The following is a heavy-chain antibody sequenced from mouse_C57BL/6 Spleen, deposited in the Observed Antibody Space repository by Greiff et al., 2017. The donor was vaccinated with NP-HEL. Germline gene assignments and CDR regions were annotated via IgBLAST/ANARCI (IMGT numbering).Heavy chain of an antibody. CDR2: IWRDGST. V-gene: IGHV2-6-1*01. CDR1: GFSLTSYG. D-gene: IGHD2-4*01. CDR3: ARHSDYDGFDY. J-gene: IGHJ2*01. Sequence: QVQLKESGPGLVAPSQSLSITCTVSGFSLTSYGVNWVRPPPGTGLEWLVVIWRDGSTTYNSALNTRLSISNDNSKSQCFLKMNSLQTDDTAMYYCARHSDYDGFDYWGQGTTLTVSS.